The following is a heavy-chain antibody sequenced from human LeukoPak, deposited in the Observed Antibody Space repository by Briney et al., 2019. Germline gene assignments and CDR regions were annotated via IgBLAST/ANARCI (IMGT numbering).Heavy chain of an antibody. V-gene: IGHV1-69*13. CDR2: IIPIFGTA. J-gene: IGHJ4*02. Sequence: ASVKVSFKASGGTFSSYAISWVRQAPGQGLEWMGGIIPIFGTANYAQKFQGRVTITADESTSTAYMELSSLRSEDTAVYYCAISCSSTICYGYWGQGTLVTVSS. CDR3: AISCSSTICYGY. CDR1: GGTFSSYA. D-gene: IGHD2-2*01.